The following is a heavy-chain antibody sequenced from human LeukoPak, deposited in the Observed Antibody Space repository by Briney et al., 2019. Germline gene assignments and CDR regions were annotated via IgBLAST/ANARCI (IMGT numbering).Heavy chain of an antibody. CDR2: VYYTGST. CDR3: ARDGYNFGLDRFDY. D-gene: IGHD1-1*01. Sequence: SETLSLTCSVSGGSISNSSPYYWGWIRQPSGKGLEWLGSVYYTGSTSYNPSLKSRVTISLDTSKNQFSLKLSSMTGADTAIYYCARDGYNFGLDRFDYWGQGTLVTVSS. CDR1: GGSISNSSPYY. J-gene: IGHJ4*02. V-gene: IGHV4-39*07.